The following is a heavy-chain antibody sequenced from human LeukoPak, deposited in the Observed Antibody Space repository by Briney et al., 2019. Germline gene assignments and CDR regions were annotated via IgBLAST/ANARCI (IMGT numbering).Heavy chain of an antibody. J-gene: IGHJ6*03. D-gene: IGHD2-2*01. V-gene: IGHV4-34*01. CDR1: GGSFSGYY. CDR3: ARRYCSSTSCYASQYYYYYYYMDV. CDR2: INHSGST. Sequence: SETLSLTCAVYGGSFSGYYWSWIRQPPGKGLEWIGEINHSGSTNYNPSLKSRVTISVDTSKNQFSLKLNSVTAADTAVYYCARRYCSSTSCYASQYYYYYYYMDVWGKGTTVTVSS.